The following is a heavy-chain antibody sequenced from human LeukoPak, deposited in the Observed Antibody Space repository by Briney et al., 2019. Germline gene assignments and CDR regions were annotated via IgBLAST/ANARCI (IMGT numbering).Heavy chain of an antibody. CDR3: AKDINYLYDAFDI. V-gene: IGHV3-9*01. CDR1: GFTFYDYA. Sequence: GRSLRLSCAASGFTFYDYAMHWVRQAPGKGLEWVSGISWNSGSIGYADSVKGRFTISRDNAKNSLYLQMNSLRAEDTALYYCAKDINYLYDAFDIWGQGTMVTVSS. CDR2: ISWNSGSI. J-gene: IGHJ3*02. D-gene: IGHD2/OR15-2a*01.